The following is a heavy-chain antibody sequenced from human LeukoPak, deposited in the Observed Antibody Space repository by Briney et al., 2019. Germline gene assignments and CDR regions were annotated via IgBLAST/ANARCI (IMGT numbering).Heavy chain of an antibody. CDR2: INHSGST. CDR1: GGSFSGYY. D-gene: IGHD1-26*01. J-gene: IGHJ6*03. Sequence: PSETLSLTCAVYGGSFSGYYWSWIRQPPGKGLEWIGEINHSGSTNYNPSLKSRVTISADTSKNQFSLKLSSVTAADTAVYYCARGQFRRGESYGALINYYYYYMDVWGKGTTVTVSS. CDR3: ARGQFRRGESYGALINYYYYYMDV. V-gene: IGHV4-34*01.